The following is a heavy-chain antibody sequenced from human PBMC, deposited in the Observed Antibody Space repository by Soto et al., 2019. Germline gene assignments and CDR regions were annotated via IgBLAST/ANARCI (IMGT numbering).Heavy chain of an antibody. CDR3: ARVRGYSYGYKAPQVDY. D-gene: IGHD5-18*01. CDR2: INHSGST. CDR1: GGSFSGYY. V-gene: IGHV4-34*01. Sequence: QVQLQQWGAGLLKPSETLSLTCAVYGGSFSGYYWSWIRQPPGKGLEWIGEINHSGSTNYNPSLKSRVTISLDTSKNQFSLKLSSVTAADTAVYYCARVRGYSYGYKAPQVDYWGQGTLVTVSS. J-gene: IGHJ4*02.